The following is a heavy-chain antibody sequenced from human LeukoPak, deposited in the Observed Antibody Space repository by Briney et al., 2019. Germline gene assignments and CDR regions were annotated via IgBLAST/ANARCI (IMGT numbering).Heavy chain of an antibody. V-gene: IGHV1-2*02. CDR1: GYTFTSYG. CDR3: ARDTAMVWLGT. J-gene: IGHJ4*02. Sequence: ASVKVSCKASGYTFTSYGISWVRQAPGQGLEWMGWINPNSGGTNYAQKFQGRVTMTRDTSISTAYMELSRLRSDDTAVYYCARDTAMVWLGTWGQGTLVTVSS. CDR2: INPNSGGT. D-gene: IGHD5-18*01.